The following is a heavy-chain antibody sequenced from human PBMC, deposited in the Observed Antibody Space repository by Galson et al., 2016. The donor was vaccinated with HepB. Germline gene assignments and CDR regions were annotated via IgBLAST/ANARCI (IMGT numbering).Heavy chain of an antibody. J-gene: IGHJ4*02. V-gene: IGHV3-30*04. CDR2: ISYDGSVK. D-gene: IGHD6-13*01. CDR3: AKSPATAGAYYFDS. Sequence: SLRLSCAASGFLFSSHAMHWVRQAPGKGLEWLALISYDGSVKYYADSVKGRFTISRDNSKNTRYVHMTGLRAEDTAVYYCAKSPATAGAYYFDSWGQGTLVTVSS. CDR1: GFLFSSHA.